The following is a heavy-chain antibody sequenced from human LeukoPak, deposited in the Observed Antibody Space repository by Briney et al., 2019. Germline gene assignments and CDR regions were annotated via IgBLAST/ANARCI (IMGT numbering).Heavy chain of an antibody. D-gene: IGHD3-3*01. CDR2: IYYSGST. CDR3: ARDRPTIFGVVYYYYGMDV. CDR1: GGSISSGDYY. Sequence: SETLSLTCTVSGGSISSGDYYWGRIRQPPGKGLEWIGYIYYSGSTYYNPSLKSRVTISVDTSKNQFSLKLSSVTAADTAVYYCARDRPTIFGVVYYYYGMDVWGQGTTVTVSS. J-gene: IGHJ6*02. V-gene: IGHV4-30-4*01.